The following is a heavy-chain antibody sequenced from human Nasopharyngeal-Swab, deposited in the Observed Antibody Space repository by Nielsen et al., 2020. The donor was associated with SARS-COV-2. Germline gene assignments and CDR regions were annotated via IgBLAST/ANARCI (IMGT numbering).Heavy chain of an antibody. V-gene: IGHV4-61*02. D-gene: IGHD4-17*01. CDR3: AKNIGDYVKFAFDI. J-gene: IGHJ3*02. CDR2: ITPRGHT. Sequence: SETLSLTCSVSGDSINSDTYYWAWIRQSAGSGLEWIGRITPRGHTYYNPSFTSRATISVDTSKNHFSLKLTSVTAEDTAVYYCAKNIGDYVKFAFDIWGQGTMVTVSS. CDR1: GDSINSDTYY.